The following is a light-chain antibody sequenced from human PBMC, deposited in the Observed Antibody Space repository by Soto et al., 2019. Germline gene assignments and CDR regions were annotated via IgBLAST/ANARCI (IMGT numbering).Light chain of an antibody. CDR1: QSVGSY. J-gene: IGKJ4*01. V-gene: IGKV3-11*01. Sequence: EILLIQSPATLSLSPGERATLSCRASQSVGSYLAWYQHKPGQAPRLLISDASNRATGIPARFSGSGSETNFTLTISSLEPEDSAVYYCRQRSNWPSLTFGGGTKVDIK. CDR2: DAS. CDR3: RQRSNWPSLT.